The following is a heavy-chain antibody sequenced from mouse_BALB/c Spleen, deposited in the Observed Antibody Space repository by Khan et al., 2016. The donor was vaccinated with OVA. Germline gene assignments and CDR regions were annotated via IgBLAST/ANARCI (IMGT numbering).Heavy chain of an antibody. D-gene: IGHD2-3*01. CDR1: GYTFTNFG. J-gene: IGHJ4*01. CDR2: ISTYTGEP. Sequence: QIQLVQSGPELKKPGETVKISCKASGYTFTNFGMTWVKQAPGKGLKWMGWISTYTGEPTYADEFKGRFAFSLETSASTAYLQINTLKNEDTAIYVCTRRGWLPLYGMDYGGQGTSVTVSS. CDR3: TRRGWLPLYGMDY. V-gene: IGHV9-3-1*01.